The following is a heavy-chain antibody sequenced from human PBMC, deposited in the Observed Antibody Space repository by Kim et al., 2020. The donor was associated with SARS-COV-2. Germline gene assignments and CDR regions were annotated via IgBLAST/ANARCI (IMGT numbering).Heavy chain of an antibody. CDR2: IIPIFGTA. V-gene: IGHV1-69*13. D-gene: IGHD3-16*01. J-gene: IGHJ4*02. Sequence: SVKVSCKASGGTFSSYAISWVRQAPGQGLEWMGGIIPIFGTANYAQKFQGRVTITADESTSTAYMELSSLRSEDTAVYYCARDRSEGGANDYWGQGTLVTVS. CDR3: ARDRSEGGANDY. CDR1: GGTFSSYA.